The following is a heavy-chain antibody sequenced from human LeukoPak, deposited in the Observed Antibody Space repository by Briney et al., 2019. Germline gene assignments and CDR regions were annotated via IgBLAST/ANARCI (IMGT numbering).Heavy chain of an antibody. V-gene: IGHV3-30-3*01. Sequence: GGSLRLSCAASGSTLSSYAMHWVRQAPGKGLEWVALVSYDGGIVYYADSVKGRFTISRDSSKNTLYLHMNSLRTEDTAVYYCARDPAGYTYGYWGYFDYWGHGILVTVSS. D-gene: IGHD5-18*01. CDR3: ARDPAGYTYGYWGYFDY. J-gene: IGHJ4*01. CDR1: GSTLSSYA. CDR2: VSYDGGIV.